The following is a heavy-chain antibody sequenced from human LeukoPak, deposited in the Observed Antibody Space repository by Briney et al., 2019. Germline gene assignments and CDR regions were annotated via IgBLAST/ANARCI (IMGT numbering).Heavy chain of an antibody. V-gene: IGHV3-74*01. CDR1: GFTFSSYW. CDR3: ARESTEQWLVRPSYFDY. J-gene: IGHJ4*02. D-gene: IGHD6-19*01. CDR2: INSDGSST. Sequence: PGGSLRLSCAASGFTFSSYWMHWVRQAPGKGLVWVSRINSDGSSTSYADSVRGRFTISRDNAKNTLYLQMNSLRAEDTAVYYCARESTEQWLVRPSYFDYWGQGTLVTVSS.